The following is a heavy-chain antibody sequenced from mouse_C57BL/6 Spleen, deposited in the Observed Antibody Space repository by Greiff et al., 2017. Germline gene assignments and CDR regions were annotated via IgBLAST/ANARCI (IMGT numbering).Heavy chain of an antibody. J-gene: IGHJ2*01. CDR3: ARFSNYVDYFDY. CDR2: IYPGDGDT. Sequence: VQLQESGPELVKPGASGKISCKASGYAFSSSWMNWVKQRPGKGLEWIGRIYPGDGDTNYNGKFKGKATLTADKSSSTAYMQLSSLTSEDSAVYFCARFSNYVDYFDYWGQGTTLTVAS. V-gene: IGHV1-82*01. D-gene: IGHD2-5*01. CDR1: GYAFSSSW.